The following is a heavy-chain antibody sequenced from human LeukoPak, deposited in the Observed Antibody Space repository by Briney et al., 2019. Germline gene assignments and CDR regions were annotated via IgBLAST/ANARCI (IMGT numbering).Heavy chain of an antibody. CDR2: INPSGGST. D-gene: IGHD6-6*01. V-gene: IGHV1-46*01. CDR3: ALTWEWRQLVGGAFDI. CDR1: GYTFTSDY. Sequence: ASVKVSCKASGYTFTSDYMHWVRQAPGQGLEWMGIINPSGGSTSYAQKFQGRVTMTRDTSTSTVYMELSSLRSEDTAVYYCALTWEWRQLVGGAFDIWGQGTMVTVSS. J-gene: IGHJ3*02.